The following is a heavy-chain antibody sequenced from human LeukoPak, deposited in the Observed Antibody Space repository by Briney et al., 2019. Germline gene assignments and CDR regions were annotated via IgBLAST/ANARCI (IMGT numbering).Heavy chain of an antibody. CDR2: ISGSGGST. CDR1: GFTLSSYA. CDR3: AKEGYSSSWYHY. V-gene: IGHV3-23*01. Sequence: PGGSLRLSCAASGFTLSSYAMSWVRQAPGKGLEWVSAISGSGGSTYYADSVKGRFTISRDNSKNTLYLQMISLRAEDTAVYYCAKEGYSSSWYHYWGQGTLVTVSS. D-gene: IGHD6-13*01. J-gene: IGHJ4*02.